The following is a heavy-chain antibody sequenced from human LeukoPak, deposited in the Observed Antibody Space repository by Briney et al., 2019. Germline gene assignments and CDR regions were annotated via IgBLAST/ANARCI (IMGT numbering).Heavy chain of an antibody. CDR1: GGAISSSNYY. D-gene: IGHD3-22*01. CDR2: IYYSGST. CDR3: ARGGYYYPFDY. Sequence: PSETLSLTCTVPGGAISSSNYYWGWIRQPPGKGLEWIGNIYYSGSTNYNPSLKSRVTISVDTSKNQFSLKLSSVTAADTAVYYCARGGYYYPFDYWGQGTLVTVSS. J-gene: IGHJ4*02. V-gene: IGHV4-39*07.